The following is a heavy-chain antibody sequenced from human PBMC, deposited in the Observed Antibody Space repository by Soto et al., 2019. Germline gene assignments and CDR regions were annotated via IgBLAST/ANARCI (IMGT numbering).Heavy chain of an antibody. CDR3: ARESEDLTSNFDY. V-gene: IGHV3-21*06. CDR1: GFTFTRYS. Sequence: GGSLRLSCAASGFTFTRYSMNWVRQAPGKGLEWVSSISSTTNYIYYGDSMKGRFTISRDNAKNSLYLEMNSLRAEDTAVYYCARESEDLTSNFDYWGQGTLVTVAS. J-gene: IGHJ4*02. CDR2: ISSTTNYI.